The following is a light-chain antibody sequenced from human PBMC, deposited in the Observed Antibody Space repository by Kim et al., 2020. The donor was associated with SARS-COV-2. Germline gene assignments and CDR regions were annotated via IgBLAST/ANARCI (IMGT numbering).Light chain of an antibody. V-gene: IGLV3-25*03. CDR1: ALPEKQ. CDR3: QSADGSGTYV. Sequence: VSPGQTARITCSGDALPEKQTYWYQQKSGQAPLLLIYKDSERPSGIPGRFSGSSSGTTVTLSISGVQAEDDADYYCQSADGSGTYVFGTGTKVTVL. CDR2: KDS. J-gene: IGLJ1*01.